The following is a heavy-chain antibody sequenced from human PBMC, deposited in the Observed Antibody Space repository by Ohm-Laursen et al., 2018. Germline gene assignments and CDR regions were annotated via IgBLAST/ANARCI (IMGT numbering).Heavy chain of an antibody. CDR2: IYWDDNK. Sequence: TQTLTLTFTFSGFSLSTPGVALAWIRQPPRKAPEWLGNIYWDDNKRYSPSLKSRLTITKDTSKNQVVLTMTNMDPVDTATYYCAHSPLGAGLYWFDPWGQGTLVTVSS. D-gene: IGHD6-19*01. J-gene: IGHJ5*02. V-gene: IGHV2-5*02. CDR1: GFSLSTPGVA. CDR3: AHSPLGAGLYWFDP.